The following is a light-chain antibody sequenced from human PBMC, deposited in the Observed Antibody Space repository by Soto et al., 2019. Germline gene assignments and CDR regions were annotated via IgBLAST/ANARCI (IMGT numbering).Light chain of an antibody. V-gene: IGKV1-39*01. CDR3: QQTYSSPRT. CDR2: AAS. Sequence: DIQMTQSHSSLSACVGDRVTIPCRSSQSIRSYLNWFQQKPGKAPKLLIYAASSLQSGVPSRFSGSGSGTDFTLTICGLQPVDFATYFCQQTYSSPRTFGQGTKVDNK. J-gene: IGKJ1*01. CDR1: QSIRSY.